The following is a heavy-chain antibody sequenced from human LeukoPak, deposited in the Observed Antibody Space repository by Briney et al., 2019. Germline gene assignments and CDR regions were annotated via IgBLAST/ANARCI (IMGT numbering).Heavy chain of an antibody. CDR1: GYTFTSYA. V-gene: IGHV1-3*01. Sequence: ASVKVSCKASGYTFTSYAIHWVRQAPGQRLEWMGWINADNGNTKYLQTFQGRVTITRDTSASTAYMELSSLRSEDTAVYYCTLTDYGDYWGQGTLVTVSS. J-gene: IGHJ4*02. CDR2: INADNGNT. CDR3: TLTDYGDY.